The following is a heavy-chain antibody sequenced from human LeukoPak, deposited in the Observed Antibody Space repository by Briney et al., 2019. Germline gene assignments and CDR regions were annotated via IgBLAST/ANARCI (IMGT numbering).Heavy chain of an antibody. D-gene: IGHD5-24*01. CDR3: ASSPRRDGYNYAFDI. CDR1: GGSISSYY. V-gene: IGHV4-59*01. CDR2: IYYSGST. J-gene: IGHJ3*02. Sequence: SETLSLTCTVSGGSISSYYWSWIRQPPGKGLEWIGYIYYSGSTNYNPSLKSRVTISVDTSKNQFSLKLSSVTAADTAVYYCASSPRRDGYNYAFDIWGQRTMVTVSS.